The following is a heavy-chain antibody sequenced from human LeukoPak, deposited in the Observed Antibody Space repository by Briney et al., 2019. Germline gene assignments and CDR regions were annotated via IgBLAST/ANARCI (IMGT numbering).Heavy chain of an antibody. CDR1: GYTFTSYY. J-gene: IGHJ4*02. CDR3: AREWGNKAFDY. Sequence: ASVKVSCKASGYTFTSYYMHWVRQAPGQGLEWMGIINPSGGSASYAQKFQGRVTMTRDTSTSTVYMELSSLRSEDTAVYYCAREWGNKAFDYWGQGTLVTVSS. CDR2: INPSGGSA. D-gene: IGHD7-27*01. V-gene: IGHV1-46*01.